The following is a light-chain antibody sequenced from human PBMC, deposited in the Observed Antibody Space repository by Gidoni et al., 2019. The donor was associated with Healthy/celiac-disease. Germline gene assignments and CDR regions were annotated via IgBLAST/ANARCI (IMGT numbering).Light chain of an antibody. Sequence: EIVLTQSPATLSLSPGERATISCRASQSVSSYLAWYQQKPGQAPRLLIYDASNRATGIPARFIGSASGTDFTLTFSCLEPEDFAVYYCQQRSNWPVTFGQGTKVEIK. V-gene: IGKV3-11*01. CDR3: QQRSNWPVT. CDR1: QSVSSY. CDR2: DAS. J-gene: IGKJ1*01.